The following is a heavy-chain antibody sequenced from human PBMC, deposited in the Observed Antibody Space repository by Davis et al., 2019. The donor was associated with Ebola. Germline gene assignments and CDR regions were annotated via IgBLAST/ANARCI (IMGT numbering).Heavy chain of an antibody. D-gene: IGHD3-10*01. J-gene: IGHJ5*02. V-gene: IGHV1-8*01. CDR3: ARTMVRGVIITGPFDP. CDR2: MNPNSGNT. Sequence: AASVKVSCKASGYTFTGYDINWVRQATGQGLEWMGWMNPNSGNTGYARKFQGRVTMTRITSINTAYMELSSLRSEDTAVYYCARTMVRGVIITGPFDPWGQGTLVTVSS. CDR1: GYTFTGYD.